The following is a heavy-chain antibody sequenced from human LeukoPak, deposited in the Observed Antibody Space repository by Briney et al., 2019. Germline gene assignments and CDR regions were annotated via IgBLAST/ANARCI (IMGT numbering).Heavy chain of an antibody. J-gene: IGHJ5*02. D-gene: IGHD1-26*01. CDR3: ARGRRNGSYYRRFDP. V-gene: IGHV4-4*07. CDR1: GDSISYFY. Sequence: SETLSLTCSVSGDSISYFYWSWIRQAAGKGLEWIGRVSSSGSTDYNASLKSRVTISVDTSKNQFSLKLSSVTAADTAVYYCARGRRNGSYYRRFDPWGQGTLVTVSS. CDR2: VSSSGST.